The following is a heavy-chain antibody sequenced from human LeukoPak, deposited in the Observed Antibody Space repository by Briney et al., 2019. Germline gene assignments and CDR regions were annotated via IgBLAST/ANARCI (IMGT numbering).Heavy chain of an antibody. CDR2: VSGSGGST. CDR1: GFTFSSYA. J-gene: IGHJ3*02. V-gene: IGHV3-23*01. D-gene: IGHD1-26*01. CDR3: AGETGRRSGSQLWTLEAFNI. Sequence: GGSLRLSCAASGFTFSSYAMSWVRQAPGKGLEWVSAVSGSGGSTYYADSVKGRFTISRDNSKNTLYLQMNSLRAEDTAVYYCAGETGRRSGSQLWTLEAFNIWGQGTMVTVSS.